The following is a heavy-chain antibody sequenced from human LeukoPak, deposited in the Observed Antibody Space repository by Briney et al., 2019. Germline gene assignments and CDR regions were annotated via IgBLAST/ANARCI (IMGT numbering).Heavy chain of an antibody. D-gene: IGHD6-13*01. Sequence: GGSLRLSCEVSGLTVSGNYMSWARQAPEKGLEWISIIYSSGDTYYADSLKGRFTISRDHSKNTLYLQMNDLRAEDTAVYYCARVGDQQQPLTWFDPWGQGTLVTVSS. CDR2: IYSSGDT. CDR1: GLTVSGNY. J-gene: IGHJ5*02. CDR3: ARVGDQQQPLTWFDP. V-gene: IGHV3-53*01.